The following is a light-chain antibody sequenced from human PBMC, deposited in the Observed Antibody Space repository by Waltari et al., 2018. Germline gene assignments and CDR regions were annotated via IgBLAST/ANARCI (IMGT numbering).Light chain of an antibody. J-gene: IGLJ3*02. CDR1: SSDGGGYNL. CDR2: DVN. Sequence: QSALTQPASVSGSPGPSITISCTGTSSDGGGYNLSSWCQQHPAKAPKLMIYDVNIRPSGISKRFSGSKSGNTASLTISGLQAEDEADYYCSSYTTSGTWVFGGGTKLAVL. V-gene: IGLV2-14*03. CDR3: SSYTTSGTWV.